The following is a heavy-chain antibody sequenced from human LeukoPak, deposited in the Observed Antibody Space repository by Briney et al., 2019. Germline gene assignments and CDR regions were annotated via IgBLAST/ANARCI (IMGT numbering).Heavy chain of an antibody. CDR2: IYYSGST. CDR1: GGSTRSYY. J-gene: IGHJ6*02. V-gene: IGHV4-59*01. Sequence: SETLSLTCTVSGGSTRSYYWSWIRQPPGKGLEWIGYIYYSGSTNYNPSLKSRVTISVDTSKNQFSLKLSSVTAADTAVYYCGDGMDVWGQGTTVTVSS. CDR3: GDGMDV.